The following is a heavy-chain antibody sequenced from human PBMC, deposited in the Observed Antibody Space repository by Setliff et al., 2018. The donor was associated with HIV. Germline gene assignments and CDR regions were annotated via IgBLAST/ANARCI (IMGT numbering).Heavy chain of an antibody. CDR3: ASPTYYNFLN. CDR2: FHPSGST. V-gene: IGHV4-4*02. J-gene: IGHJ4*02. Sequence: PSETLSLTCVVSGVSISNSLWWTWVRQPPGKGLEWIGSFHPSGSTSYNPSLRSRVTLSVDTSKNQFSLKLTSVTAADSAVYYCASPTYYNFLNWGQGTLVTVSS. CDR1: GVSISNSLW. D-gene: IGHD3-9*01.